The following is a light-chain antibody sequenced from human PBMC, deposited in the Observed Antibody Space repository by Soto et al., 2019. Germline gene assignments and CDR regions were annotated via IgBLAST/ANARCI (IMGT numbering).Light chain of an antibody. CDR3: KQLRSYPST. CDR1: QDISSY. V-gene: IGKV1-9*01. CDR2: AAS. J-gene: IGKJ4*01. Sequence: IQVTQSPSSLSASAAYRVTITFRASQDISSYLAWYQQKPGKAPTLLIYAASTLQSGVPSRFSGSGFGTDFTLTISSLQAEDFASYYCKQLRSYPSTFGGGTKVDIK.